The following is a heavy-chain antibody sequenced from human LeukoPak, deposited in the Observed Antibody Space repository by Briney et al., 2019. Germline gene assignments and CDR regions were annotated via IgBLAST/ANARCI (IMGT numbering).Heavy chain of an antibody. D-gene: IGHD2-2*01. CDR3: ARVPVVVPAAMKLGYYYYYMDV. Sequence: ASVKVSCKASGYTFTSYGISWVRQAPGQGLEWMGWINPNSGGTNYAQKFQGRVTMTRDTSISTAYMELSSLRSEDTAVYYCARVPVVVPAAMKLGYYYYYMDVWGKGTTVTISS. V-gene: IGHV1-2*02. J-gene: IGHJ6*03. CDR1: GYTFTSYG. CDR2: INPNSGGT.